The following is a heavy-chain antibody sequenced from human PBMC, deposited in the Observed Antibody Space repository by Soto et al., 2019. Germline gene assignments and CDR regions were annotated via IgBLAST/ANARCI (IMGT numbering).Heavy chain of an antibody. CDR3: ARGGYCSSTSCYSRSLYYYYGMDV. Sequence: ASVKVSCKASGYTFTSYGISWVRQAPGQGLEWMGWTSAYNGNTSYAQKLQGRVTMTTDTSTSTAYMELRSLRSDDTAVYYCARGGYCSSTSCYSRSLYYYYGMDVWGQGTTVTVSS. J-gene: IGHJ6*02. CDR2: TSAYNGNT. V-gene: IGHV1-18*01. D-gene: IGHD2-2*02. CDR1: GYTFTSYG.